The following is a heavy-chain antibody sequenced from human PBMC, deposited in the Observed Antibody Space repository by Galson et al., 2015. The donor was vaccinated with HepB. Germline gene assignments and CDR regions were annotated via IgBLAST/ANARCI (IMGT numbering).Heavy chain of an antibody. Sequence: PALVKPTQTLTLTCTFSGFSLRTSGVGVGWIRQPPGKALEWLALIYWDDDKRYSPSLKSRLTITKDTSKNQVVLTMTNMDPVDTATYYCAHVRIAALDWGQGTLVTVSS. CDR1: GFSLRTSGVG. V-gene: IGHV2-5*02. J-gene: IGHJ4*02. CDR3: AHVRIAALD. D-gene: IGHD6-25*01. CDR2: IYWDDDK.